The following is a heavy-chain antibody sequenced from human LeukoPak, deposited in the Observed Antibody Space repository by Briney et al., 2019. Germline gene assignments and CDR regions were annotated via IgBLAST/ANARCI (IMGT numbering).Heavy chain of an antibody. CDR2: ISWNSGSI. J-gene: IGHJ2*01. D-gene: IGHD3-10*01. CDR1: GFTFDDYA. V-gene: IGHV3-9*01. CDR3: AKDRRPTVSGGYFDL. Sequence: GGSLRLSCAASGFTFDDYAMHWVRQAPGKGLEWVSGISWNSGSIGYADSVKGRFTISRDNVKNSLYLQMNSLRAEDTALYYCAKDRRPTVSGGYFDLWGRGTLVIVSS.